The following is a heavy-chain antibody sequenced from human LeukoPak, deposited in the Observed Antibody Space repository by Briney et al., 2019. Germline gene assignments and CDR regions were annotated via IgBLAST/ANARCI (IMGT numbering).Heavy chain of an antibody. CDR1: GYTFTNYY. CDR2: INPSGGST. CDR3: ARDPRGNSVYVFDY. J-gene: IGHJ4*02. V-gene: IGHV1-46*01. Sequence: ASVKDSCKASGYTFTNYYMHWVRQAPGQGLEWMGFINPSGGSTRYALNFQGRVTMTRDTSTSTIYMELSSLRSEDTAVYYCARDPRGNSVYVFDYWGQGTLVTVSS. D-gene: IGHD5/OR15-5a*01.